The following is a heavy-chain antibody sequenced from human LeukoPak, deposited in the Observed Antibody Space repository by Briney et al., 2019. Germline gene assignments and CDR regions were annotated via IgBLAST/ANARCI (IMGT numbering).Heavy chain of an antibody. CDR1: GYTFTGYY. CDR3: ARGGDKLWFGELFSRFDP. D-gene: IGHD3-10*01. J-gene: IGHJ5*02. V-gene: IGHV1-2*04. Sequence: GASVKVSCKASGYTFTGYYMHWVRQAPGQGLEWMGWINPNSGGTNYAQKFQGWVTMTRDTSISTAYMELSRLRSDDTAVYYCARGGDKLWFGELFSRFDPWGQGTLVTVSS. CDR2: INPNSGGT.